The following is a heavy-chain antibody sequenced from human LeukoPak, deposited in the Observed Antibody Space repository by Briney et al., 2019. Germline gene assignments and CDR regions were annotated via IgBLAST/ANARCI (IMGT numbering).Heavy chain of an antibody. CDR1: GFTFNDYT. CDR2: IGRKDTNK. Sequence: GGSLRLSCAASGFTFNDYTIHWVRQAPGKGLEWVCLIGRKDTNKYYADSVKGRFTISRDNAKNSLYLQMNSLRAEDTAVYYCARATKMFSLSDRGQGTLVTVSS. V-gene: IGHV3-21*01. CDR3: ARATKMFSLSD. D-gene: IGHD2-2*01. J-gene: IGHJ4*02.